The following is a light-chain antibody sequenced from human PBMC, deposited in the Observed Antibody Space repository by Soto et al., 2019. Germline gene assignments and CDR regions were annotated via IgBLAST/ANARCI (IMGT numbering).Light chain of an antibody. CDR3: CSYAGSYFYV. Sequence: QSVLTQPRSVSGSPGQSVTISCTGTSSDVGGYNYVSWYQQHPGKAPKLMIYDVSKRPSGVPDRFSGSKSVNTASLTISGLQAEDEADYCCCSYAGSYFYVFGTGTKVTVL. CDR2: DVS. V-gene: IGLV2-11*01. CDR1: SSDVGGYNY. J-gene: IGLJ1*01.